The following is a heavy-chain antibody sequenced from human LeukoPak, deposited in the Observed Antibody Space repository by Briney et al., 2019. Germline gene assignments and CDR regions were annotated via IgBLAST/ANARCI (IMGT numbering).Heavy chain of an antibody. D-gene: IGHD6-19*01. CDR2: IYHSGST. V-gene: IGHV4-4*02. Sequence: SETLSLTCAVSGGSISSSNWWSWVRQPPGKGLEWIGEIYHSGSTNYNPSLKSRVTISVDKSKNRFSLKLSSVTAADTAVYYCATSPSSGWYAVDYWGQGTLVTVSS. CDR1: GGSISSSNW. J-gene: IGHJ4*02. CDR3: ATSPSSGWYAVDY.